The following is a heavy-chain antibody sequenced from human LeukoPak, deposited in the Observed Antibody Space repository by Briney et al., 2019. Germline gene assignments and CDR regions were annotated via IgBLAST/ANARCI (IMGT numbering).Heavy chain of an antibody. CDR1: GFTFSTYA. Sequence: GSLRLSCAASGFTFSTYAMHWVRQAPGKGLEWVAMIWYNGKNKHYADSVKGRFTISRDNSKNTLDLQMNSLRADDTAVYYCVRDPSNSGWAFDYWGQGTLVTVSS. J-gene: IGHJ4*02. V-gene: IGHV3-33*01. CDR3: VRDPSNSGWAFDY. CDR2: IWYNGKNK. D-gene: IGHD6-19*01.